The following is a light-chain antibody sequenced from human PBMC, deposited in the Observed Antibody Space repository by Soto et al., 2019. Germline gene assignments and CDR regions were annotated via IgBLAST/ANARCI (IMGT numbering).Light chain of an antibody. CDR1: QSVSSN. J-gene: IGKJ1*01. CDR3: QQYSSWPWT. CDR2: GAS. Sequence: EIVMTQSPATLSVSPGERATLSCRASQSVSSNLAWYQQKPAQAPRLLIYGASTRATGIPARFSGSGSGTEFTLTISSLQSEDFAVYYCQQYSSWPWTFGEGTKVEIK. V-gene: IGKV3-15*01.